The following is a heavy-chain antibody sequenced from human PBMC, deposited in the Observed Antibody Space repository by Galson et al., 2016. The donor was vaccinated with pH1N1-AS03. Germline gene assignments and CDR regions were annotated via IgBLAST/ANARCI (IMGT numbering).Heavy chain of an antibody. CDR2: INYSGST. CDR3: ARHGYGDYVGWFDP. D-gene: IGHD4-17*01. CDR1: GGSISSHY. J-gene: IGHJ5*02. V-gene: IGHV4-59*11. Sequence: ETLSLTCTVSGGSISSHYWNWIRQPPGKGLEWIGYINYSGSTNYNPSLKSRVTISVDTSTTQFSLKLSSVTAARTAVYYCARHGYGDYVGWFDPWGQGTLFTVSS.